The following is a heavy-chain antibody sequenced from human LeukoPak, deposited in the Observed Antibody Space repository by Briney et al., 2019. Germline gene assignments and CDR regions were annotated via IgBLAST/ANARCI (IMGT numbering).Heavy chain of an antibody. CDR3: ARTTMIEGLNWFDP. CDR2: IYTSGST. J-gene: IGHJ5*02. D-gene: IGHD3-22*01. Sequence: SETLSLTCTVSGGSISSYYWSWIRQPAGKGLEWIGRIYTSGSTNYNPSLKSRATMSVDTSKNQFSLKLSSVTAADTAVYYCARTTMIEGLNWFDPWGQGTLVTVSS. CDR1: GGSISSYY. V-gene: IGHV4-4*07.